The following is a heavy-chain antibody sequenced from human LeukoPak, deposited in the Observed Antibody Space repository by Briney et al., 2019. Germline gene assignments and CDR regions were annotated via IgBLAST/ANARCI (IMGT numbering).Heavy chain of an antibody. J-gene: IGHJ5*02. CDR2: ISAYNGDT. V-gene: IGHV1-18*01. Sequence: GASVKVSCKTSGPTFTSFGFSWVRQAPGQGLEWMGWISAYNGDTSYAQKLQGKVTMTTDTSTSTVYMELRSLRSEDTAVYYCARYVGYCSATTCRGNWFDPWGQGTLVTVSS. CDR3: ARYVGYCSATTCRGNWFDP. D-gene: IGHD2-2*01. CDR1: GPTFTSFG.